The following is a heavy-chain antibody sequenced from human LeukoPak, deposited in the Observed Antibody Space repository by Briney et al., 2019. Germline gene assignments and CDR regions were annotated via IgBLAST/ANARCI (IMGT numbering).Heavy chain of an antibody. Sequence: GGSLRLSCAASGFTFSSYWMSWVRQAPGKGLEWVANIKQDGSEKYYVDSVKGRFTISRDNAKNSLYLQMNSLRAEDTAVYYCAKHRTDYYDSSGYSDAFDIWGQGTMVTVSS. D-gene: IGHD3-22*01. CDR2: IKQDGSEK. V-gene: IGHV3-7*01. CDR1: GFTFSSYW. J-gene: IGHJ3*02. CDR3: AKHRTDYYDSSGYSDAFDI.